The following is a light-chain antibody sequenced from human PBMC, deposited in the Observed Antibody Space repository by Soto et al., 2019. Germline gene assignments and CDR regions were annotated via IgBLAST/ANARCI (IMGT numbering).Light chain of an antibody. J-gene: IGLJ1*01. CDR2: EGN. V-gene: IGLV2-23*01. CDR3: CSYAGSSPSYV. Sequence: QSVLTQPASVSGSPGQSLTISCTGTTSDIGSNNLVSWYQQHPGKAPKIMIFEGNKRPSGVSDRFSGSKSGNTASLTIFGLQAEDEADYYCCSYAGSSPSYVFGPGTKVTVL. CDR1: TSDIGSNNL.